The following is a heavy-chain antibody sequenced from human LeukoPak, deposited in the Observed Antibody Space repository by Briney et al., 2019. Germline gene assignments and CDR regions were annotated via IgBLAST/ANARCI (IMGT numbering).Heavy chain of an antibody. CDR2: INHSGST. D-gene: IGHD3-22*01. CDR1: GGSFSGYY. Sequence: PSETLSLTCAVYGGSFSGYYWSWIRQPPGKGLEWIGEINHSGSTNYNPSLKSRVTISVDTSKNQFSLKLSSVTAADTAVYYCARHSGSSGYYSFDYWGQGTLVTVSS. V-gene: IGHV4-34*01. CDR3: ARHSGSSGYYSFDY. J-gene: IGHJ4*02.